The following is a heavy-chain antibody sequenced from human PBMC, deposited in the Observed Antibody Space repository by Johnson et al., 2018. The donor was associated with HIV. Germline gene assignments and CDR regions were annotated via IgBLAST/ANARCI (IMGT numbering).Heavy chain of an antibody. J-gene: IGHJ3*02. Sequence: QVQLVESGGGVVQPGRSLRVSCGASGFTFSSYAMHWVRQAPGKGLEWVAVISYDGSNKYYADSVKGRFTIYRDNSKNTLYLQMNSLRAEDTAVYYCASKAAGTMHAFDIWGQGTMVTVSS. CDR2: ISYDGSNK. CDR3: ASKAAGTMHAFDI. D-gene: IGHD6-13*01. V-gene: IGHV3-30-3*01. CDR1: GFTFSSYA.